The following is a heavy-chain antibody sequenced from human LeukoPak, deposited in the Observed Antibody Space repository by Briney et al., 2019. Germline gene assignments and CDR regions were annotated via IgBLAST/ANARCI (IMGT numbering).Heavy chain of an antibody. V-gene: IGHV1-2*02. CDR1: GYTFTGYY. CDR2: INPNSGGT. Sequence: ASIKVSCKASGYTFTGYYIHWLRQAPGQGLEWMGFINPNSGGTNYAQKFQGRVTMTRDTSISTAYMELSSLTSDDTAVYYCARDLEGYHYGSGNYPQWGQGTLITVSS. D-gene: IGHD3-10*01. J-gene: IGHJ4*02. CDR3: ARDLEGYHYGSGNYPQ.